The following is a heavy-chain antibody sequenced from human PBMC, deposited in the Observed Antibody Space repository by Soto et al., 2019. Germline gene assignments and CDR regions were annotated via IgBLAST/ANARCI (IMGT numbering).Heavy chain of an antibody. D-gene: IGHD5-18*01. CDR2: IIPIFGTA. CDR3: ARGGTAMAPYDY. Sequence: ASVKVSCKASGYTFTTYGISWVRQAPGQGLEWMGGIIPIFGTANYAQKFQGRVTIAADESTSTAYMELSSLRSEDTAVYYCARGGTAMAPYDYWGQGTLVTVSS. V-gene: IGHV1-69*13. J-gene: IGHJ4*02. CDR1: GYTFTTYG.